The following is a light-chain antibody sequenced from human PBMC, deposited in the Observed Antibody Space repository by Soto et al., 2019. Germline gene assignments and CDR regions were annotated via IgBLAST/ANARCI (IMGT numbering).Light chain of an antibody. CDR3: QHYNNWPLTWT. J-gene: IGKJ1*01. CDR1: QSVNSY. CDR2: DAS. V-gene: IGKV3-15*01. Sequence: EIVMTQSPGTLSLSPGERATLSCRASQSVNSYLAWYQQRPGQLPRLLIYDASTRATGIPARFSGSGSGTEFTLTISSLQSEDFAVYYCQHYNNWPLTWTFGQGTKVDIK.